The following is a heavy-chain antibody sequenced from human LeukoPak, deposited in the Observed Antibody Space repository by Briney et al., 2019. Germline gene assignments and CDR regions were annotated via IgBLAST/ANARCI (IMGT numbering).Heavy chain of an antibody. CDR2: IYYSGST. D-gene: IGHD2-2*02. CDR3: ARHGAPGYCSSTSCYTTGLFDY. CDR1: GGSISSSSYY. Sequence: WETLSLTCTVSGGSISSSSYYWGWIRQPPGKGLEWIGSIYYSGSTYYNPSLKSRVTISVDTSKNQFSLKLSSVTAADTAVYYCARHGAPGYCSSTSCYTTGLFDYWGQGTLVTVSS. J-gene: IGHJ4*02. V-gene: IGHV4-39*01.